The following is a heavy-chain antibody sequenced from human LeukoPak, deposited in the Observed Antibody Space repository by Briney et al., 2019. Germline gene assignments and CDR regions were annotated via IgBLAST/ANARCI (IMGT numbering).Heavy chain of an antibody. J-gene: IGHJ4*02. CDR1: GFTFSSYA. CDR2: ISGSGGST. V-gene: IGHV3-23*01. Sequence: GGSLRLSCAASGFTFSSYAMSWVRQAPGKGLEWVSAISGSGGSTYYADSVKGRFTISRDNCKNTLYLQMNSLRAEDTAVYYCAKDTLTDTYYYDSRGDYWGQGTLVTVSS. D-gene: IGHD3-22*01. CDR3: AKDTLTDTYYYDSRGDY.